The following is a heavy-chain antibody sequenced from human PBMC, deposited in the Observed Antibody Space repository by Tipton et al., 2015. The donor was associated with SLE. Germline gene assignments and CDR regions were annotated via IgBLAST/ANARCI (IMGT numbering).Heavy chain of an antibody. Sequence: TLSLTCTVSGGSITISPYFWGWVRQPPGQGLEWIGSVSYSGGTYYNPSFTSRVTISADTSKNQFSLTLSSVTAADTALYYCARVLTGSCFDNWGQRTLVTVSS. V-gene: IGHV4-39*07. CDR2: VSYSGGT. CDR3: ARVLTGSCFDN. D-gene: IGHD7-27*01. J-gene: IGHJ4*02. CDR1: GGSITISPYF.